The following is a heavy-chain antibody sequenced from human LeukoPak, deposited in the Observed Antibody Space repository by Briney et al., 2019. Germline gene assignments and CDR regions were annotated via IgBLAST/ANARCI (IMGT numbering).Heavy chain of an antibody. J-gene: IGHJ3*02. Sequence: ASVKVSCKASGYTFSSYGIGWVRQAPGQGLEWMGWISAYNGNTNYAQNLQGRVTMTTDTSTSTAYMELRSLRSDDTAVYYCARGLSERGAFDIWGQGTMVTVSS. V-gene: IGHV1-18*01. D-gene: IGHD1-1*01. CDR1: GYTFSSYG. CDR3: ARGLSERGAFDI. CDR2: ISAYNGNT.